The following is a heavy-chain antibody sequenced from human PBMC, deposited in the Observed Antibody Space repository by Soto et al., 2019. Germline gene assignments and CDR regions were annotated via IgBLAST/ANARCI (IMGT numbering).Heavy chain of an antibody. J-gene: IGHJ4*02. CDR3: AKDGVYSLYYFDY. V-gene: IGHV3-23*01. CDR2: ISGSGGST. Sequence: GGSLRLSCAASGFTFSSYALSWVRQAPGKGLEWVSAISGSGGSTYYADSVKGRFTISRDNSKNTLYLQMNSLRAEDTAVYYCAKDGVYSLYYFDYWGQGTLVTVSS. CDR1: GFTFSSYA. D-gene: IGHD2-15*01.